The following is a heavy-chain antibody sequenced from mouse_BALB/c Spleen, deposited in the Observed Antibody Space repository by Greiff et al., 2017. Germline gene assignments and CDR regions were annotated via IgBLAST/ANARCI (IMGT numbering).Heavy chain of an antibody. V-gene: IGHV1S81*02. CDR1: GYTFTSYW. J-gene: IGHJ1*01. CDR3: ARGDITTPFWYFDV. Sequence: QVHVKQPGAELVKPGASVKLSCKASGYTFTSYWMHWVKQRPGQGLEWIGEINPSNGRTNYNEKFKSKATLTVDKSSSTAYMQLSSLTSEDSAVYYCARGDITTPFWYFDVWGAGTTVTVSS. CDR2: INPSNGRT. D-gene: IGHD1-1*01.